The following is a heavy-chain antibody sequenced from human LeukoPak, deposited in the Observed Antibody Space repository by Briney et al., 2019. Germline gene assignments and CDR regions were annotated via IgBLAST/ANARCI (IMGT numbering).Heavy chain of an antibody. CDR2: IAADGGVK. CDR1: GFTFHDHG. J-gene: IGHJ4*02. CDR3: AREATWGQWYFDH. V-gene: IGHV3-30*03. D-gene: IGHD6-19*01. Sequence: GGTLRLSCVASGFTFHDHGMDWVRQAPGKGLEWVAVIAADGGVKHYADSVKRRFTLSRDNSKNTLSLQMNSLSVEDTAVYYCAREATWGQWYFDHWGQGTPVTVSS.